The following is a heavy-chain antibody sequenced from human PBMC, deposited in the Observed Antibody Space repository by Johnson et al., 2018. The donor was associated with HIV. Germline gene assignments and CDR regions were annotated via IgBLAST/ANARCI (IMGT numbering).Heavy chain of an antibody. Sequence: EVQLVESGGGLVQPGGSLRLSCAASGFTFSSYWMSWVRQAPGKGLEWVANIKQDGREKYYVDSVKGRFTISRDNAKNTLYLQMNSLRAEDTAVYYCATSYYYDSSYDAGIWGQGTMVTVSS. V-gene: IGHV3-7*01. CDR3: ATSYYYDSSYDAGI. CDR1: GFTFSSYW. D-gene: IGHD3-22*01. CDR2: IKQDGREK. J-gene: IGHJ3*02.